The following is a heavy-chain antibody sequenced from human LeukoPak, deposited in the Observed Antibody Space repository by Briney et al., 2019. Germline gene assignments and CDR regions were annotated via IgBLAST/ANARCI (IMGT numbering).Heavy chain of an antibody. Sequence: GASLNVSCKASGYTFTSYYMHWVRQAPGQGLEWMGIINPSGGSTSYAQKFQGRVTMTRDTSTSTVYMELSSLRSEDTAVYYCAAIQPNYYFDYWGQGTLVTVSS. CDR2: INPSGGST. D-gene: IGHD5-18*01. CDR3: AAIQPNYYFDY. CDR1: GYTFTSYY. V-gene: IGHV1-46*01. J-gene: IGHJ4*02.